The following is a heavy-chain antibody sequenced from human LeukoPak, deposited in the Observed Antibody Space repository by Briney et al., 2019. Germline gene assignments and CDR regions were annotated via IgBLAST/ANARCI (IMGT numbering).Heavy chain of an antibody. CDR3: ARLLSGGSYLAYYYYGMDV. CDR2: IYYSGGT. CDR1: GGSISSSSYY. Sequence: SETLSLTCTVSGGSISSSSYYWSWIRQPPGKGLEWIGYIYYSGGTNYNPSLKSRVTISVDTSKNQFSLKLSSVTAADTAVYYCARLLSGGSYLAYYYYGMDVWGQGTTVTVSS. D-gene: IGHD1-26*01. V-gene: IGHV4-61*05. J-gene: IGHJ6*02.